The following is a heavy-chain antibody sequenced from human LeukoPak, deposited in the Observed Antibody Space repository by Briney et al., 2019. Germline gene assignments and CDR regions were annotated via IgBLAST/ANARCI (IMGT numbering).Heavy chain of an antibody. J-gene: IGHJ6*02. CDR1: GYTFTSYD. D-gene: IGHD2-21*01. CDR2: INPNSGGT. Sequence: ASVKVSCKASGYTFTSYDINWVRQATGQGLEWMGWINPNSGGTNYAQKFQGRVTMTRDTSISTAYMELSRLRSDDTAVYYCARDLFRPKRGMDVWGQGTTVTVSS. V-gene: IGHV1-2*02. CDR3: ARDLFRPKRGMDV.